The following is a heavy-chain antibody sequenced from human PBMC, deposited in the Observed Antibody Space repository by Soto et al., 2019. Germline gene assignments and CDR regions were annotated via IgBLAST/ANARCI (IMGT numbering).Heavy chain of an antibody. CDR1: GYTFTSYY. CDR2: INPSGGST. V-gene: IGHV1-46*01. D-gene: IGHD4-17*01. J-gene: IGHJ4*02. CDR3: ARDHEHGDYLDY. Sequence: SVKVSCNASGYTFTSYYMHWVRQAPGQGLEWMGIINPSGGSTSYAQKFQGRVTMTRDTSTSTVYMELSSLRSEDTAVYYCARDHEHGDYLDYWGQGTLVTVSS.